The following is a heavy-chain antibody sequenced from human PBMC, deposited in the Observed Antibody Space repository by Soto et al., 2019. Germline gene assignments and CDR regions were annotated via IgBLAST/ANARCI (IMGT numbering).Heavy chain of an antibody. V-gene: IGHV3-48*01. CDR3: ARGWCNT. CDR1: GFTFSTYN. Sequence: GGSLRLSCAASGFTFSTYNMNWVRQAPGKGLEWVSFISGGSNTIYYADSVKGRFTISGDNAKNSLYPQMNSLRAEDTAVYYCARGWCNTWGQGTLVTVSS. D-gene: IGHD2-8*02. CDR2: ISGGSNTI. J-gene: IGHJ5*02.